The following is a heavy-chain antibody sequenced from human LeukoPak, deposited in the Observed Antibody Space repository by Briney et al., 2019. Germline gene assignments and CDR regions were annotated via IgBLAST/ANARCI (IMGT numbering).Heavy chain of an antibody. Sequence: PSETLSLTCTVSGVSISSTNWWTWVRQSPGKGLEWIGEIHYIRSTNYNPSLKSRVTISGDTSKNQFSLRVTSVTAADTAVYYCARGFWSDHNWFDPWGQGTLVTVSS. V-gene: IGHV4-4*02. CDR3: ARGFWSDHNWFDP. CDR2: IHYIRST. CDR1: GVSISSTNW. D-gene: IGHD3-3*01. J-gene: IGHJ5*02.